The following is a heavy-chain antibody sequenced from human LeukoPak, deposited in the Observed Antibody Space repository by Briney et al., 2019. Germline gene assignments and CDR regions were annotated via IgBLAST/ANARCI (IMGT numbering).Heavy chain of an antibody. CDR3: ARDDGPNSSGWSRFDY. CDR2: IIPIFGTA. Sequence: SVKVSCKASGYTFTSYGISWVRQAPGQGLEWMGGIIPIFGTANYAQKFQGRVTITADESTSTAYMELSSLRSEDTAVYYCARDDGPNSSGWSRFDYWGQGTLVTVSS. D-gene: IGHD6-19*01. J-gene: IGHJ4*02. V-gene: IGHV1-69*13. CDR1: GYTFTSYG.